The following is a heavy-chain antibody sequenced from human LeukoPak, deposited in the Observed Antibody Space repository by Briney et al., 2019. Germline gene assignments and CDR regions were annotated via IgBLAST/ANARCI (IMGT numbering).Heavy chain of an antibody. J-gene: IGHJ4*02. CDR1: GFTFSTYA. Sequence: GGSLRLSCAASGFTFSTYAMNWVRQAPGKGLEWVSAISGSATGSVTTYYTDSVKGRFTISRDNSKNTLYLQMNNLRADDTAVYYCAKARYDGEVMIAATDYWGQGTLVTVSS. CDR3: AKARYDGEVMIAATDY. V-gene: IGHV3-23*01. D-gene: IGHD2-15*01. CDR2: ISGSATGSVTT.